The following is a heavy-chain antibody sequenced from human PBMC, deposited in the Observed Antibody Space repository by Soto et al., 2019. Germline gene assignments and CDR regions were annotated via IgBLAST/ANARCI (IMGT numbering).Heavy chain of an antibody. D-gene: IGHD1-26*01. J-gene: IGHJ3*02. CDR2: IYYSGNS. V-gene: IGHV4-39*01. CDR3: ARHVLSGTAGLDAFDI. CDR1: RGSISSSGYY. Sequence: SETLSLTCTVSRGSISSSGYYWGWIRQPPGRGLEWIASIYYSGNSYYTPSLQSRVSISVDTSKNQFSLKLSSVTAADTAVYYCARHVLSGTAGLDAFDIWGQGTMVTVSS.